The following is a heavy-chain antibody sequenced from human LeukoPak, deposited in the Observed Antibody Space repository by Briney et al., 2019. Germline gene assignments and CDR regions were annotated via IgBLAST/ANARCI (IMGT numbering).Heavy chain of an antibody. CDR3: ASAPLNIVVVPAAKGAFDI. Sequence: SGTLSLTCAVSGGSISSSNWWSWVRQPPGKGLEWIGSIYHSGSTYYNPSLKSRVTISVDTSKNQFSLKLSSVTAADTAVYYCASAPLNIVVVPAAKGAFDIWGQGTMVTVSS. J-gene: IGHJ3*02. CDR1: GGSISSSNW. D-gene: IGHD2-2*01. V-gene: IGHV4-4*02. CDR2: IYHSGST.